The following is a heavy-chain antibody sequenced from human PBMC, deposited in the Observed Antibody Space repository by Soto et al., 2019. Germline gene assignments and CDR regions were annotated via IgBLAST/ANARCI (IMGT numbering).Heavy chain of an antibody. D-gene: IGHD3-16*01. CDR1: GDAFTSYD. Sequence: ARVSCKASGDAFTSYDINWVRQATVQGLEWMGWMNPNSGNTGYAQKFQGRVTMTRNTSISTAYMELSSLRSEDTDSHYCARFCYDDGTGGHDSSA. V-gene: IGHV1-8*01. J-gene: IGHJ5*01. CDR2: MNPNSGNT. CDR3: ARFCYDDGTGGHDS.